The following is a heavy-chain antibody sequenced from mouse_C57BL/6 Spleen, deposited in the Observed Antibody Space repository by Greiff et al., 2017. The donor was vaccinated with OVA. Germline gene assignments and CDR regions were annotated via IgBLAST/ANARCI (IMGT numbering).Heavy chain of an antibody. CDR2: INPNNGGT. D-gene: IGHD1-1*01. CDR1: GYTFTDYN. Sequence: VQLQQSGPELVKPGASVKIPCKASGYTFTDYNMDWVKQSHGKSLEWIGDINPNNGGTIYNQKFKGKATLTVDKSSSTAYLELRSLTSEDTAVYYCARNYGSIYAMDYWGQGTSVTVSS. CDR3: ARNYGSIYAMDY. V-gene: IGHV1-18*01. J-gene: IGHJ4*01.